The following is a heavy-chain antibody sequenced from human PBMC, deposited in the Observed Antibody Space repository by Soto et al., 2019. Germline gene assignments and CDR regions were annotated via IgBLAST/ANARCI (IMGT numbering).Heavy chain of an antibody. CDR2: ISRSGSTI. CDR3: GREPELWDANVATRPSIYYYGMDV. V-gene: IGHV3-11*01. D-gene: IGHD5-18*01. CDR1: GFTFSNHY. J-gene: IGHJ6*02. Sequence: QMRLVESGGGLVEPGGSLRLSCEASGFTFSNHYMSWIRQAPGKGLEWVSYISRSGSTIYYADSVRGRFTISRDNSKNSLYLQMDSLRAEDTAMYYCGREPELWDANVATRPSIYYYGMDVWGQGTTVTVSS.